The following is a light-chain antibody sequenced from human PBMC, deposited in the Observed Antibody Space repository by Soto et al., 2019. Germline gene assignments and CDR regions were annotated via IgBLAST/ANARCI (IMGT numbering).Light chain of an antibody. CDR3: QQVSGYPLS. Sequence: DIQLTQSPSFLSASVGDRVTITCRASQGLNSHLAWYQQEPGKAPKLLLYAASTLQSGVPSRFSGSASGTEFTLTISSLQPEDFATYYCQQVSGYPLSFGGGTKVEIK. CDR1: QGLNSH. V-gene: IGKV1-9*01. CDR2: AAS. J-gene: IGKJ4*01.